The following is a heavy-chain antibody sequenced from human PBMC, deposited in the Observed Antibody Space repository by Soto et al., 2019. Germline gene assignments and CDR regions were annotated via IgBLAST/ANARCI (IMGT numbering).Heavy chain of an antibody. CDR2: MYFGGSF. D-gene: IGHD3-22*01. Sequence: SETLSLTCTVCGAAASSAYWSSIRQPTGKGLEWIGFMYFGGSFNYNPSLTSRVTISVETSKNQFSMKMTSVTAADTAVYYCARSYYDTTGFAVDPWGQGTLVTVSS. J-gene: IGHJ5*02. CDR3: ARSYYDTTGFAVDP. CDR1: GAAASSAY. V-gene: IGHV4-59*02.